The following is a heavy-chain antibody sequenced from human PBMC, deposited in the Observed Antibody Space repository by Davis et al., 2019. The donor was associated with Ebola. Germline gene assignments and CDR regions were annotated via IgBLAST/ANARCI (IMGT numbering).Heavy chain of an antibody. Sequence: GESLKISCAASGFTFSDYYMSWIRQAPGKGLEWVSYISSSGSTIYYADSVKGRFTISRDNAKNSLYLQMNSLRAEDTAVYYCARGSDYSSGWPDFDYWGQGTLVTVSS. CDR3: ARGSDYSSGWPDFDY. J-gene: IGHJ4*02. CDR2: ISSSGSTI. D-gene: IGHD6-19*01. V-gene: IGHV3-11*04. CDR1: GFTFSDYY.